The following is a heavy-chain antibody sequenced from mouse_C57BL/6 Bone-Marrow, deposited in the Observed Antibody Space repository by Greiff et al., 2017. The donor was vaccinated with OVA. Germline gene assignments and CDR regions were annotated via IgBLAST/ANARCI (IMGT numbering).Heavy chain of an antibody. D-gene: IGHD1-1*01. CDR2: INPNNGGT. CDR1: GYTFTDYN. J-gene: IGHJ4*01. CDR3: ARSLYGSSHYAMDY. Sequence: VQLQQSGPELVKPGASVKIPCKASGYTFTDYNMDWVKQSHGKSLEWIGDINPNNGGTIYNQKFKGKATLTVDKSSSTAYMELRSLTSEDTAAYYCARSLYGSSHYAMDYWGQGTSVTVSS. V-gene: IGHV1-18*01.